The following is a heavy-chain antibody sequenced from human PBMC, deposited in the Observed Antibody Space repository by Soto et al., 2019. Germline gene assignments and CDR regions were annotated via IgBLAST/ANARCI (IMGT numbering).Heavy chain of an antibody. CDR1: GGSISSGGYS. Sequence: SETLSLTCAVSGGSISSGGYSWSWIRQPPGKGLEWIGYIYHSGSTYYNPSLKSRVTISVDRSKNQFSLKLSSVTAADTAVYYCARGIHSYGRTGNSYSSGWYIGWFDPWGQGTLVTVSS. CDR2: IYHSGST. D-gene: IGHD6-19*01. V-gene: IGHV4-30-2*01. CDR3: ARGIHSYGRTGNSYSSGWYIGWFDP. J-gene: IGHJ5*02.